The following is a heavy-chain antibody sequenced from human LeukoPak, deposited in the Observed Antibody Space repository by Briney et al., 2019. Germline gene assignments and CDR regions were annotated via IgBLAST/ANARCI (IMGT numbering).Heavy chain of an antibody. J-gene: IGHJ4*02. CDR2: IFHSGST. V-gene: IGHV4-38-2*02. D-gene: IGHD3-9*01. CDR1: GYSISSGFY. Sequence: SETLSLTCSVSGYSISSGFYWGWIRQPPGKGLEWIGSIFHSGSTYYNPSLKSRVTISVDTSKNQFSLKLSSVTAADTAVYYCARGYDILTGYYNAPFDYWGQGTLVTVSS. CDR3: ARGYDILTGYYNAPFDY.